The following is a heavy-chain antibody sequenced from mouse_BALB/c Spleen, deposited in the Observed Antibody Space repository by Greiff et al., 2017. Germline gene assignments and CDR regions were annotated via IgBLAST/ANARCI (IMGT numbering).Heavy chain of an antibody. Sequence: EVKVEESGGGLVQPGGSRNLSCAVSGFSFSSFGMHWVRQAPEKGLEWVAYISSGSSTIYYADTVTGRFIISRDNPKNTLFLQMTSLRSEDTAMYYCARDYDGSSCAAMDYWGQGTSVTVSS. CDR3: ARDYDGSSCAAMDY. CDR1: GFSFSSFG. V-gene: IGHV5-17*02. J-gene: IGHJ4*01. CDR2: ISSGSSTI. D-gene: IGHD1-1*01.